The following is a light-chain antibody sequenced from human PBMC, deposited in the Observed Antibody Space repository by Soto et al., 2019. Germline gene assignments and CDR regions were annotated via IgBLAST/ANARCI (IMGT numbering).Light chain of an antibody. CDR3: QQRSNWPPYT. CDR1: QSVRSY. CDR2: DAS. V-gene: IGKV3-11*01. Sequence: EIVLTQSPATLSLSPGERATLSCRASQSVRSYLAWYQQKPGQAPRLLIYDASIRATGIPARFSGSGSGTDFTLTISSLEPEDFVVYYCQQRSNWPPYTFGQGTKLEIK. J-gene: IGKJ2*01.